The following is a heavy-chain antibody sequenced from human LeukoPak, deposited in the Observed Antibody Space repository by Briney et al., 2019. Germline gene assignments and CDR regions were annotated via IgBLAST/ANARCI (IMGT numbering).Heavy chain of an antibody. V-gene: IGHV4-4*07. CDR2: IYTSGST. CDR1: NGSISSYY. D-gene: IGHD3-10*01. J-gene: IGHJ4*02. Sequence: SETLSLTCTVSNGSISSYYWSWIRQPAGKGLEWIGRIYTSGSTNYNPSLKSRVTISVDTSKNQFSLKLTSVTAADTAVYYCARGYASGSSYFDNWGQGTLVTVSS. CDR3: ARGYASGSSYFDN.